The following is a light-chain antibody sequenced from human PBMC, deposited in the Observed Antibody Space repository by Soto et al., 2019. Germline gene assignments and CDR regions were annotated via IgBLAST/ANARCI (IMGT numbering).Light chain of an antibody. Sequence: ESVLTQSPGTLSLSPGERATLSCRASQSVSSSYLAWYQQKPGQAPRLLIYGASSRATGIPDRFSGSGSGTDFTLTISRLEPEDFAVFYCQHYDSLPITFGQGTRLEIK. CDR3: QHYDSLPIT. CDR2: GAS. V-gene: IGKV3-20*01. J-gene: IGKJ5*01. CDR1: QSVSSSY.